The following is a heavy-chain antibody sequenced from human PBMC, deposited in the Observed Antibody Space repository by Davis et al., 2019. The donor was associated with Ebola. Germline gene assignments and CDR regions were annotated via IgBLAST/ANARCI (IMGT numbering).Heavy chain of an antibody. D-gene: IGHD2-2*01. J-gene: IGHJ6*02. CDR2: IHTDGSST. Sequence: GESLKISCAASGFTFSSYWMHWVRPVPGKGLVWVSRIHTDGSSTSYADSAKGRFTISRDNAKNTLYLQMNSLRAEDTAVYYCAREEVVPAAIWGNYYYYGMDVWGQGTTVTVSS. CDR3: AREEVVPAAIWGNYYYYGMDV. CDR1: GFTFSSYW. V-gene: IGHV3-74*01.